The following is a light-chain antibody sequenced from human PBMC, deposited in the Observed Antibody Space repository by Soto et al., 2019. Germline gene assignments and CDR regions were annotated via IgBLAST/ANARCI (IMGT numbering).Light chain of an antibody. Sequence: QSVLTQPPSVSAAPGQRVTISCSGSSSNIGNDFVAWYQQLPGRAPKLLIYDNKQRASGIPDRFSGSKSGTSATLGITGLQTGDEADYYCETWDSSLSAVVFGGGTKVTVL. CDR3: ETWDSSLSAVV. CDR1: SSNIGNDF. J-gene: IGLJ2*01. CDR2: DNK. V-gene: IGLV1-51*01.